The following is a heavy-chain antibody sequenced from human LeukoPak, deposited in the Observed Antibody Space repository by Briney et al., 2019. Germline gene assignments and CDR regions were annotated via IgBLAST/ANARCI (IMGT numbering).Heavy chain of an antibody. CDR3: ARGAGILS. J-gene: IGHJ4*02. CDR1: GGSISSYY. CDR2: IYYSGST. Sequence: PSETLSLTCTVSGGSISSYYWSWIRQPPGKGLEWIGYIYYSGSTNYNPSLKSRVTISVDTSKNQFSLKLSSVTAADTAVYYCARGAGILSWGQGTLVTVSS. V-gene: IGHV4-59*01. D-gene: IGHD1-14*01.